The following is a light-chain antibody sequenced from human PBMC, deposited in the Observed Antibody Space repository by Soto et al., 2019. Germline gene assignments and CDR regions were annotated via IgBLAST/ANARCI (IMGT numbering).Light chain of an antibody. Sequence: QSVLTQPASVSGSPGQSITISCTGTSRDVGGYNYVSWYQQHPGKAPKLMIYEVSNRPSGVSNRFSGSKSGNTASLTISGLQAEDEADYYCSSYTSSTIYVLGTGTKLTVL. CDR2: EVS. J-gene: IGLJ1*01. CDR1: SRDVGGYNY. V-gene: IGLV2-14*01. CDR3: SSYTSSTIYV.